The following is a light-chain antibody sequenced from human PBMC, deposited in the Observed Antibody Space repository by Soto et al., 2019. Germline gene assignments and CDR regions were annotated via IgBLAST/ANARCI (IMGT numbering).Light chain of an antibody. Sequence: QSVLTQPPSESGTPGQSVTTSCSGSSSNIGGNYVYWYQQLPGTAPKLLIYSNGQRPSGVPDRFSGSKSDTSASLAISGLRSEDEADYYCAAWDDSLSAWVFGGGTKLTVL. V-gene: IGLV1-47*02. CDR1: SSNIGGNY. J-gene: IGLJ3*02. CDR2: SNG. CDR3: AAWDDSLSAWV.